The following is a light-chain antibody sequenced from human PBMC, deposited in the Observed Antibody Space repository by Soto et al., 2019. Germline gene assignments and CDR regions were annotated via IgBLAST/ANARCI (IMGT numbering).Light chain of an antibody. J-gene: IGKJ1*01. CDR2: GAS. Sequence: EIVMTQSPATLSVSPGERATLSCRASQSVSSNLAWYQQKPGQAPRLLIYGASTRATGIPARFSGSGSGTEFTLTISSLQSEDYAVYYCQNYNNWPPWTFGQGTKVGIK. V-gene: IGKV3-15*01. CDR3: QNYNNWPPWT. CDR1: QSVSSN.